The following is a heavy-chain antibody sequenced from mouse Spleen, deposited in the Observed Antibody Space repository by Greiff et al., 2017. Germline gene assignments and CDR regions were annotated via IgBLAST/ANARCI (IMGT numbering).Heavy chain of an antibody. CDR3: AREDYGNYRAMDY. CDR2: INPNNGGT. Sequence: VQLQQSGPELVKPGASVKIPCKASGYTFTDYNMDWVKQSHGKSLEWIGDINPNNGGTIYNQKFKGKATLTVDKSSSTAYMELRSLTSEDTAVYYCAREDYGNYRAMDYWGQGTSVTVSS. D-gene: IGHD2-1*01. J-gene: IGHJ4*01. V-gene: IGHV1-18*01. CDR1: GYTFTDYN.